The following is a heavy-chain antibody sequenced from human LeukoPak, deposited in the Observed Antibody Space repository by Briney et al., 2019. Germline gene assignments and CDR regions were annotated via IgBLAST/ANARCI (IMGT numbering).Heavy chain of an antibody. CDR2: IRYDGSNK. Sequence: GGSLRLSCAASGFTFSSYGMHWVRRAPGKGLEWVAFIRYDGSNKYYADSVKGRFTISRDNSKNTLYLQVNSLRAEDTAVYYCAKGNGFDYWGQGTLVTVSS. V-gene: IGHV3-30*02. CDR3: AKGNGFDY. J-gene: IGHJ4*02. CDR1: GFTFSSYG. D-gene: IGHD4-11*01.